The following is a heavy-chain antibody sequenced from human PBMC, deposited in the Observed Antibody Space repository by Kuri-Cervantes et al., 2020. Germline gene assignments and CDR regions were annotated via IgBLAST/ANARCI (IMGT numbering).Heavy chain of an antibody. CDR2: ISDSGGST. V-gene: IGHV3-23*01. D-gene: IGHD1-1*01. J-gene: IGHJ4*02. CDR3: ARDYPKRGGTTGTTAAMIY. CDR1: GLAFSSYA. Sequence: GESLKISCAASGLAFSSYAMSWVRQAPGKGLEWVSVISDSGGSTYYADSVKGRFTISRDNSKNTLFLQMNSLRAEDTAVYYCARDYPKRGGTTGTTAAMIYWGQGTLVTVSS.